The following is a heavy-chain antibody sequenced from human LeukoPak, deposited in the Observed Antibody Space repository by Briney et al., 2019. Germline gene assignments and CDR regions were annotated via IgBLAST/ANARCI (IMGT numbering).Heavy chain of an antibody. CDR1: GFTFSSYA. V-gene: IGHV3-23*01. CDR3: AKAQDSAYSGYDLSSPFDY. Sequence: PGGSLRLSCAASGFTFSSYAMSWVRQAPGKGLEWVSAISGSGRSTYYADSVKGRFTTSRDNSKNPLYLQMNSLRAEDTAVYYCAKAQDSAYSGYDLSSPFDYWGQGTLVTVSS. CDR2: ISGSGRST. D-gene: IGHD5-12*01. J-gene: IGHJ4*02.